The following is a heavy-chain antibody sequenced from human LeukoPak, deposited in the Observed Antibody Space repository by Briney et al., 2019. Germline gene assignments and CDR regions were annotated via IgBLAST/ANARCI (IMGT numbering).Heavy chain of an antibody. D-gene: IGHD1-26*01. CDR2: ITWNSGST. J-gene: IGHJ4*02. V-gene: IGHV3-9*01. Sequence: GGSRRLSCVAFGFTFEDYAIHWVRQAPGKGLDWVSGITWNSGSTGYADSVKGRFTISRDNAKNPLYLQMNSLRADDTAVYYCARVSVITQYNGSPDYFASWGQGTLLTVSS. CDR3: ARVSVITQYNGSPDYFAS. CDR1: GFTFEDYA.